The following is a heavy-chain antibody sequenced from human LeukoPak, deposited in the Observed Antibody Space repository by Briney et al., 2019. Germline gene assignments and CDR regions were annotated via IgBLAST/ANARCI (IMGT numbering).Heavy chain of an antibody. CDR2: ISGSGGST. Sequence: GGSLRLSCAASGFTFSSYAMSWVRQAPGKGLEWVSAISGSGGSTYYANSVRGRFTISRDNSKNTLYLQMNSLRAEDTAVYYCAKDILRAVAGFFDYWGQGTLVTVSS. CDR3: AKDILRAVAGFFDY. D-gene: IGHD6-19*01. J-gene: IGHJ4*02. CDR1: GFTFSSYA. V-gene: IGHV3-23*01.